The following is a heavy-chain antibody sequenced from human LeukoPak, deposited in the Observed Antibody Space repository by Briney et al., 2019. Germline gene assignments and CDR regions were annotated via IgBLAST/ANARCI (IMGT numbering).Heavy chain of an antibody. CDR2: IYSGGST. CDR3: AKGLGVDYYMDV. V-gene: IGHV3-53*01. J-gene: IGHJ6*03. D-gene: IGHD3-3*01. CDR1: GFTVSSNY. Sequence: GGSLRLSCAASGFTVSSNYMSWVREAPGKGLEWVSVIYSGGSTYYADSVKGRFTISRDNSKNTLYLQMNSLRAEDTAVYYCAKGLGVDYYMDVWGKGTTVTVSS.